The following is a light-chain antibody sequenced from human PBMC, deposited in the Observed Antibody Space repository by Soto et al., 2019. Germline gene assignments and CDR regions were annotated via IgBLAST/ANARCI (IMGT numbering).Light chain of an antibody. J-gene: IGLJ1*01. CDR3: AAWDDRLNGYV. CDR2: SNN. Sequence: QSVLTQPPSASGTPGQRVTISCSGSSSNIGSNTVNWYQQLPGTAPKLRIYSNNQRPSGVPDRFSGSKSGSSASLAISGLQSEDEADYYCAAWDDRLNGYVFGTVTKVTVL. V-gene: IGLV1-44*01. CDR1: SSNIGSNT.